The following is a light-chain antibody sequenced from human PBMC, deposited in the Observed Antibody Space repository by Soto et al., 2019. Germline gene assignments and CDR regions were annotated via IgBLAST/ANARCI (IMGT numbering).Light chain of an antibody. CDR1: HGVSSSY. J-gene: IGKJ1*01. Sequence: EIVLTQSPGTLSLSPGERATLSCRASHGVSSSYLAWYKQKPGQAPRLLIYYTSSRATGIPDRFSGSWSGTDFTLAISRLEPEDFAVYYCHHCGSSPSCGQGTKVERK. CDR2: YTS. V-gene: IGKV3-20*01. CDR3: HHCGSSPS.